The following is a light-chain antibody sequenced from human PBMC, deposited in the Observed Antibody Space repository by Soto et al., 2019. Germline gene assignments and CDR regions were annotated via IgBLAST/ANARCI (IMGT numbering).Light chain of an antibody. CDR2: SDD. V-gene: IGLV1-44*01. Sequence: QSVLTQPPSVSAAPGQKVTISCSGSSSNIGTNYVSWYQHLPGTAPKLLIYSDDQRPSGVPDRFSGSRSGSSASLAISGLQSGDEADYYCASWEDSLNGWVIGGGTKLTVL. CDR3: ASWEDSLNGWV. J-gene: IGLJ3*02. CDR1: SSNIGTNY.